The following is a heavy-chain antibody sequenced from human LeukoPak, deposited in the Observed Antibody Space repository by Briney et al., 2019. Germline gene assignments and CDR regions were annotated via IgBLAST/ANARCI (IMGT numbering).Heavy chain of an antibody. V-gene: IGHV4-34*01. CDR2: INHSGST. CDR3: ARGRVGYGSGSYYKGYFDY. D-gene: IGHD3-10*01. CDR1: GGSFSGYY. J-gene: IGHJ4*02. Sequence: PSETLSLTCAVYGGSFSGYYWSWIRQPPGKGLEWIGEINHSGSTNYHPSLKSRVTISVDTSKNQFSLKLSSVTAADTAVYYCARGRVGYGSGSYYKGYFDYWGQGTLVTVSS.